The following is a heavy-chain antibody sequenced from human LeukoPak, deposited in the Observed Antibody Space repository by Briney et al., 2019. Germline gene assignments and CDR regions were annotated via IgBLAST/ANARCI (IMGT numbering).Heavy chain of an antibody. CDR2: ISSSSSYI. J-gene: IGHJ3*02. D-gene: IGHD5-18*01. CDR1: GFTLSTYS. CDR3: ARLDTAMDYSAFDI. Sequence: GGSLRLSCAASGFTLSTYSMNWARQAPGKGLEWVSSISSSSSYIHYADSVKGRFTISRDNAKNSLYLQMNSLRAEDTAVYYCARLDTAMDYSAFDIWGQGTMVTVSS. V-gene: IGHV3-21*01.